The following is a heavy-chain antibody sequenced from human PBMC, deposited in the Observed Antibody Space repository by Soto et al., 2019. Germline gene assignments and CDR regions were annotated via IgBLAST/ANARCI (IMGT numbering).Heavy chain of an antibody. CDR1: GYIFTSHW. V-gene: IGHV5-51*01. J-gene: IGHJ3*02. CDR3: ARALKDQIMPHHVFDI. Sequence: GESLKISCKGSGYIFTSHWIGWVRQMPGKGLEWLGIIYPGDSDTRYSPSIQGQVTISADKSITTAYLQWSSLKASDTALYYCARALKDQIMPHHVFDIWGQGTMVTVSS. D-gene: IGHD2-15*01. CDR2: IYPGDSDT.